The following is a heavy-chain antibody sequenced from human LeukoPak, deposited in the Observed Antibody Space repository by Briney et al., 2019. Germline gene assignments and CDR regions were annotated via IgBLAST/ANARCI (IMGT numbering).Heavy chain of an antibody. D-gene: IGHD3-10*01. J-gene: IGHJ4*02. CDR1: GYTFTGYS. V-gene: IGHV1-3*01. Sequence: GASVKVSCKASGYTFTGYSMHWMRQAPGQRLEWMGWINAGNGNTEYSQKFQDRVTITRDTSASTAYMELSSLRSEDTAVYYCARGEPNYYGSGNYYPLFDYWGQGTLVTVSS. CDR2: INAGNGNT. CDR3: ARGEPNYYGSGNYYPLFDY.